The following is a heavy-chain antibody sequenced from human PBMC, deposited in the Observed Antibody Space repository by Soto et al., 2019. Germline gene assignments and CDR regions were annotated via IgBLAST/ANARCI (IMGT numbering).Heavy chain of an antibody. J-gene: IGHJ2*01. V-gene: IGHV4-34*01. D-gene: IGHD3-10*01. CDR3: ARGRGDGYNQHWYFDL. CDR2: MNHSGST. Sequence: QVHLQQWGAGLLKPSETLSLTCAVYGGSFSGYYWSGIRAAPGKGVEWIGEMNHSGSTNYNPSLKSRVSISVGTSNNQFSQKLSSETAADTAVYYCARGRGDGYNQHWYFDLWGRGTLVTVSS. CDR1: GGSFSGYY.